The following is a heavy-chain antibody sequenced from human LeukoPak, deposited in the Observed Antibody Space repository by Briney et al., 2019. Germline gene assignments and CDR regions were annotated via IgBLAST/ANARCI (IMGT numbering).Heavy chain of an antibody. CDR2: IYTSGST. CDR1: GGSISSGRYY. V-gene: IGHV4-61*02. J-gene: IGHJ6*02. CDR3: AGLLLSGEYYYYYGMDV. D-gene: IGHD2-2*01. Sequence: KTSQTLSLTCTVSGGSISSGRYYWSWIRQPAGKGLEWIGRIYTSGSTNYNPSLKSRVTISVDTSKNQFCLKLSSVTAADTAVYYCAGLLLSGEYYYYYGMDVWGQGTTVTVYS.